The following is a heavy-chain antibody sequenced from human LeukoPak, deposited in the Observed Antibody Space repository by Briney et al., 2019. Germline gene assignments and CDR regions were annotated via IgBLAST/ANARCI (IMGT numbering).Heavy chain of an antibody. CDR2: IYYSGST. Sequence: SETLSLTCTVSGGSISSYYWSWIRQPPGKGLEWIGYIYYSGSTNYNPSLKSRITISVDTSKNQFSLKLSSVTAADTAVYYCAREEVGVDYWGQGTLVTVSS. CDR1: GGSISSYY. CDR3: AREEVGVDY. J-gene: IGHJ4*02. V-gene: IGHV4-59*01.